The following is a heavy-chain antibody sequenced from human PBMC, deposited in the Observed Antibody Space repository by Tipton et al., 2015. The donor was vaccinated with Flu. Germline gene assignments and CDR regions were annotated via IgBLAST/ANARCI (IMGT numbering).Heavy chain of an antibody. CDR2: VSYSGIT. J-gene: IGHJ1*01. CDR1: GGSISGYY. V-gene: IGHV4-59*13. Sequence: TLSLTCTVSGGSISGYYWSWLRQPPGKGLEWIGFVSYSGITNYNPSLKGRVTMSLDASENHFSLSLSSVTAADTAVYYCARNGGSYSYQHWGQGTLVTVSS. D-gene: IGHD3-10*01. CDR3: ARNGGSYSYQH.